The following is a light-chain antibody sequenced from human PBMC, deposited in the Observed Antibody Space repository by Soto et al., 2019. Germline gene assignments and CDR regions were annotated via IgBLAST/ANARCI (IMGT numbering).Light chain of an antibody. Sequence: ETVLTQSPGTLSLSPGERATLSCRASQSVSCSYLAWYQQKPGQAPRLLIYGASTRATGIPDRFSGSGSGTDFTLTISRLEPEDFAVYYCQQYGSSPLMYTFGQGTKLEI. CDR3: QQYGSSPLMYT. CDR1: QSVSCSY. J-gene: IGKJ2*01. V-gene: IGKV3-20*01. CDR2: GAS.